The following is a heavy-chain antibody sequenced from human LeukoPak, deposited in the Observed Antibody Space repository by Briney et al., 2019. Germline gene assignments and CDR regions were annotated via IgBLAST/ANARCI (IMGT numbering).Heavy chain of an antibody. CDR2: ISGSGGST. V-gene: IGHV3-23*01. D-gene: IGHD5-24*01. Sequence: GGSLRLSCGASGFTFSTYAMNWVRQAPGKGLEWVSGISGSGGSTYYADSVKDRFTISRDNSKNTLYLQMNSLRGEDTAVYYCAKDIRDGYSFDYWGQGTLVTVSS. CDR1: GFTFSTYA. CDR3: AKDIRDGYSFDY. J-gene: IGHJ4*02.